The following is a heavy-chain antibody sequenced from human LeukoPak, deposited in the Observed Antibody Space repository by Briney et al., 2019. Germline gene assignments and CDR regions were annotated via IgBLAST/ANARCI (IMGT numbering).Heavy chain of an antibody. CDR2: ISYDGSNK. CDR1: GFTFSSYG. V-gene: IGHV3-30*18. J-gene: IGHJ6*02. CDR3: AKDHYPASYYYYGMDV. Sequence: GGSLTLSCAASGFTFSSYGMHWVRQAPGKGLEWVAVISYDGSNKYYADSVKGRFTISRDNSKNTLYLQMNSLRAEDTAVYYCAKDHYPASYYYYGMDVWGQGTTVTVSS. D-gene: IGHD2-2*01.